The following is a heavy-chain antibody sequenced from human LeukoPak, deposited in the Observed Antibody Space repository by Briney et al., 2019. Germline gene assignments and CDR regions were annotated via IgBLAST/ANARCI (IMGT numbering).Heavy chain of an antibody. V-gene: IGHV1-18*01. D-gene: IGHD3-22*01. J-gene: IGHJ4*02. CDR3: ARGSPPRVYYDRSGYYSYYFDY. CDR2: ISPYNGNT. CDR1: GYKFTNYG. Sequence: ASVKVSCKASGYKFTNYGISWVRQAPGQGLEWMGWISPYNGNTIYAQKLQGRVTMTTDTSTSTAYMELRSLRSDDTAVYYCARGSPPRVYYDRSGYYSYYFDYWGQGTLVTVSS.